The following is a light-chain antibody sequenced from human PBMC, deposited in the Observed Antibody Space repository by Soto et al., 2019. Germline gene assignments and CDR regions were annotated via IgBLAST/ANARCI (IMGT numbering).Light chain of an antibody. CDR3: CSYAGSYLVV. CDR2: DVS. V-gene: IGLV2-11*01. Sequence: QSALTQPRSVSGSPGQSVTISCTGTSSDVGGYNYVSWYQQHPGKAPKLMIYDVSKRPSGVPDRFSGSKSGNTASLTISGRQAEDEADYYCCSYAGSYLVVFVGGTKLTVL. CDR1: SSDVGGYNY. J-gene: IGLJ2*01.